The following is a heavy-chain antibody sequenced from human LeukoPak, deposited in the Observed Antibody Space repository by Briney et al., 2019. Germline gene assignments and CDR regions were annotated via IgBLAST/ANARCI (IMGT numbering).Heavy chain of an antibody. CDR3: ARDWEYNWNYYFDY. J-gene: IGHJ4*02. CDR2: ISWNSGSI. CDR1: GFTFDDYA. V-gene: IGHV3-9*01. Sequence: PGGSLRLSCAASGFTFDDYAMHWVRQAPGKGLEWVTGISWNSGSIGYADSVKGRFTISRDNAKNSLYLQMNSLRAEDTAVYYCARDWEYNWNYYFDYWGQGTLVTVSS. D-gene: IGHD1-7*01.